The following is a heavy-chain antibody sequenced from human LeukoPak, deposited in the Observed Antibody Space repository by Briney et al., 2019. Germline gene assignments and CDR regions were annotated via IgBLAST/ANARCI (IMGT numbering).Heavy chain of an antibody. CDR2: IYYSGST. CDR1: GGSISSSSYY. CDR3: ARRRMAAAGNYFDS. D-gene: IGHD6-13*01. V-gene: IGHV4-39*01. Sequence: SETLSLTCTVSGGSISSSSYYWGWIRQPPGKGLEWIGSIYYSGSTFYSPSLESRVTISVATSKNQFSLKLSSVTAADTAVYYCARRRMAAAGNYFDSWGQGALVTVSS. J-gene: IGHJ4*02.